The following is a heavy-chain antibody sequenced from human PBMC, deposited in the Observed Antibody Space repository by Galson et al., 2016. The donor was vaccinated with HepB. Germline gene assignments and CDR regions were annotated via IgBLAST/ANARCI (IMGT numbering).Heavy chain of an antibody. CDR3: AKDRDSWDSARAFYFDY. V-gene: IGHV3-23*01. D-gene: IGHD1-26*01. CDR1: AFTFSAYA. Sequence: SLRLSCAASAFTFSAYAMTWVRQAPGKGLEWVSSISGDGGRTYYADSVRGRFTISRDNSKKLLYLQVNSLRVEDTAIYFCAKDRDSWDSARAFYFDYWGLGTLVLVSS. CDR2: ISGDGGRT. J-gene: IGHJ4*02.